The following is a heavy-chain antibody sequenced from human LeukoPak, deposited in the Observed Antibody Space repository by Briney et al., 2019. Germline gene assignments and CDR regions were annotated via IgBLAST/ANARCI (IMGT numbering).Heavy chain of an antibody. CDR2: INHSGST. J-gene: IGHJ4*02. CDR1: GGSFSGYY. Sequence: SETLSLTCAVYGGSFSGYYWSWIRQPPGKGLEWIGEINHSGSTNYNPSLKSRVTISVDTSKNQFSLKLSSVTAADTAVYYCARSREGAIMGASCYHARCPFVDWGQGTLVTVSS. D-gene: IGHD2-2*01. CDR3: ARSREGAIMGASCYHARCPFVD. V-gene: IGHV4-34*01.